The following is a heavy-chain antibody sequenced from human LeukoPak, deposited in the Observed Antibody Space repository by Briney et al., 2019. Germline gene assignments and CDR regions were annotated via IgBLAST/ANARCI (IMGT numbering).Heavy chain of an antibody. CDR2: IFTSGST. V-gene: IGHV4-4*07. D-gene: IGHD4/OR15-4a*01. CDR1: GGSITRDY. CDR3: SRGGANDL. J-gene: IGHJ5*02. Sequence: TSETLSLTCTVVGGSITRDYWSWIRQPAGKGLEWIGRIFTSGSTAYNPSLKSRVTMSLDTSKNQFFLKLSSVTAADTAAYFCSRGGANDLWGQGTLVTVSS.